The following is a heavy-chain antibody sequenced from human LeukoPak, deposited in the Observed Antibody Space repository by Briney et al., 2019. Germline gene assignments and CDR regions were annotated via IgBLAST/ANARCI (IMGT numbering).Heavy chain of an antibody. CDR3: AKAGSSWYYFDY. V-gene: IGHV3-9*03. CDR2: IGWNSGSI. J-gene: IGHJ4*02. CDR1: GFTFDDYA. Sequence: ETGGSLRLSCAASGFTFDDYAMQWVRQAPGKGLEWVSGIGWNSGSIGYADSVKGRFTISRDNAKNSLYLQMNSLRAEDMALYYCAKAGSSWYYFDYWGQGTLVTVSS. D-gene: IGHD6-13*01.